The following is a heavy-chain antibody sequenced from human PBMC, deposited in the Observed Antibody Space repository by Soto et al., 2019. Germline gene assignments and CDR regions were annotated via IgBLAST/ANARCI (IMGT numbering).Heavy chain of an antibody. CDR1: GGSISSYY. D-gene: IGHD6-19*01. J-gene: IGHJ4*02. V-gene: IGHV4-59*08. CDR3: ASHGIAVAGTFDY. CDR2: IYYSGST. Sequence: PSETLSLTCTVSGGSISSYYWSWIRQPPGKGLEWIGYIYYSGSTNYNPSLKSRVTISVDTSKNQFSLKLSSVTAADTAVYYCASHGIAVAGTFDYWGQGTLVTVPQ.